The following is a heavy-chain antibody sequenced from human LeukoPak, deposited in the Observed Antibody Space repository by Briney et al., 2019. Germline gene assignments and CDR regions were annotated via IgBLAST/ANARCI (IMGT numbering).Heavy chain of an antibody. CDR2: VNPNTGGT. J-gene: IGHJ6*03. CDR1: GYTFTDYY. D-gene: IGHD3-16*01. CDR3: ARAVLGGAMIHHDYYYMDV. Sequence: ASVKVSCKTSGYTFTDYYIHWIRQAPGQGLEWMGWVNPNTGGTHFAQMFQGRVTMTRDTSTNTAYMELRSLRSDDTAVYYCARAVLGGAMIHHDYYYMDVWGTGTTVTVSS. V-gene: IGHV1-2*02.